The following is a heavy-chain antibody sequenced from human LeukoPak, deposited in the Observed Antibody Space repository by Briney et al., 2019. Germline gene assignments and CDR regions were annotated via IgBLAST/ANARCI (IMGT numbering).Heavy chain of an antibody. CDR3: AKPYGSGMGGSTPFDY. Sequence: GGSLRLSCAASGFTFSSYAMHWVRQAPGKGLEWVAVISYDGSNKYYADSVKGRFTISRDNAKNSLYLQMNSLRPEDTALYYCAKPYGSGMGGSTPFDYWGQGTLVTVSS. D-gene: IGHD3-10*01. CDR2: ISYDGSNK. CDR1: GFTFSSYA. J-gene: IGHJ4*02. V-gene: IGHV3-30-3*02.